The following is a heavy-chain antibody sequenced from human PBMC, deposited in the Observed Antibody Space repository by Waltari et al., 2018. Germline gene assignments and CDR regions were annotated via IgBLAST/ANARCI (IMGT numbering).Heavy chain of an antibody. Sequence: KESGPTLVKPTQTLTLTCTFSGFSLSTSGVGVGWIRQPPGKALEWIGEINHSGSTNYNPSLKSRVTISVDTSKNQFSLKLSSVTAADTAVYYCASTGDYSNYAWGQGTLVTVSS. J-gene: IGHJ5*02. V-gene: IGHV4-28*02. D-gene: IGHD4-4*01. CDR1: GFSLSTSGVG. CDR3: ASTGDYSNYA. CDR2: INHSGST.